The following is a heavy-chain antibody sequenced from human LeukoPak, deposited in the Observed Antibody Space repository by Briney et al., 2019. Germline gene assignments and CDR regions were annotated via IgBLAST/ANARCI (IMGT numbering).Heavy chain of an antibody. J-gene: IGHJ5*02. CDR3: ARAHYYDSSDYHLRWFDP. CDR2: IIPIFGTA. D-gene: IGHD3-22*01. Sequence: SVKVSCKASGGSFSSYAISWVRQAPGQGLEWMGGIIPIFGTANYAQKFQGRVTITADESTSTAYMELSSLRSEDTAVYYCARAHYYDSSDYHLRWFDPWGQGTLVTVSS. CDR1: GGSFSSYA. V-gene: IGHV1-69*13.